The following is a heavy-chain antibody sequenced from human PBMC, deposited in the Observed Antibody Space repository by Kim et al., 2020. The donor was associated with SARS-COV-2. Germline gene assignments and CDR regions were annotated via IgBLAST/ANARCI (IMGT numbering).Heavy chain of an antibody. Sequence: VDPVKGRFTISRDNAKNSLYLQMNSLRAEDTAVYYCARDSGYPTADGMDVWGQGTTVTVSS. D-gene: IGHD6-25*01. J-gene: IGHJ6*02. CDR3: ARDSGYPTADGMDV. V-gene: IGHV3-7*01.